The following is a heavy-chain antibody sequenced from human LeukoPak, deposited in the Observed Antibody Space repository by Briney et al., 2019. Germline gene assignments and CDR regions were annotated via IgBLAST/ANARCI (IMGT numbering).Heavy chain of an antibody. J-gene: IGHJ5*02. D-gene: IGHD3-9*01. CDR1: GGSFSGYY. V-gene: IGHV4-34*01. Sequence: SETLSLTCAVYGGSFSGYYWSWIRQPPGKGLEWIGEINHSGSTNYNPSLKSRVTISVDTSKNQFSLKLSSVTAADTAVCYCARGGYFVFDPWGQGTLVTVSS. CDR2: INHSGST. CDR3: ARGGYFVFDP.